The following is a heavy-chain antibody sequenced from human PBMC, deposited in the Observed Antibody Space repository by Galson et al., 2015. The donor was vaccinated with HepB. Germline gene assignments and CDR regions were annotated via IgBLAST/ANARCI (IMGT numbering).Heavy chain of an antibody. V-gene: IGHV3-48*02. CDR1: GFTFNAYS. Sequence: SLRLSCAGSGFTFNAYSMNWVRQAPGKGLEWISYISSSGSTIYYADSVKGRITISRDNAKNSLYLQMNSLRDEDTAVYYCARSSLNLSGSRIQLWLLGYWGQGTLVTVSS. CDR2: ISSSGSTI. CDR3: ARSSLNLSGSRIQLWLLGY. J-gene: IGHJ4*02. D-gene: IGHD5-18*01.